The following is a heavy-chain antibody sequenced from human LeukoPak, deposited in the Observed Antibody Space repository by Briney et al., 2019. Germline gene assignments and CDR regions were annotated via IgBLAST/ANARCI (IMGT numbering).Heavy chain of an antibody. Sequence: PSGTLSLTCAVSGGSISSTHWWSWVRQPPGKELEWMGEIFQRGRTNYNPSLKSRVTISVDKSRNQFSLKLSSVTAADTAVYYCARVPAFYYGDYWTSSNYFDYWGQGTLVTVYS. D-gene: IGHD4-17*01. CDR2: IFQRGRT. CDR1: GGSISSTHW. CDR3: ARVPAFYYGDYWTSSNYFDY. J-gene: IGHJ4*02. V-gene: IGHV4-4*02.